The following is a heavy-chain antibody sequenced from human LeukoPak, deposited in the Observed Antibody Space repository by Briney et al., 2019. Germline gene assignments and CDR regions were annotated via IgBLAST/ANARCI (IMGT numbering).Heavy chain of an antibody. CDR1: GGSFSGYY. D-gene: IGHD5-18*01. V-gene: IGHV4-34*01. Sequence: PSETLSLTCAVYGGSFSGYYWSWIRQPPGKGLEWIGEINHSGSTNYNPSLKSRVTISVDTSKNQFSLKLSSVTAADTAVYYCARGLRVGPAASLFRTRGYSYGIPFDYWGQGTLVTVSS. CDR3: ARGLRVGPAASLFRTRGYSYGIPFDY. J-gene: IGHJ4*02. CDR2: INHSGST.